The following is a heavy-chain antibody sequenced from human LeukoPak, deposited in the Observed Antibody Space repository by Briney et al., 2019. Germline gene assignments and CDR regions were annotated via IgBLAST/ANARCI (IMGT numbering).Heavy chain of an antibody. Sequence: GASVKVSCKTSGYTFSSYAMHWVRGAPGQRLEWMGWISTNTGNPTYAQGFTGRFVFSLDTSVSTAYLHISSLKAEDTAVYYCARNKGTAETYYYYGMDVWGQGTTVTVSS. D-gene: IGHD5-18*01. V-gene: IGHV7-4-1*02. CDR2: ISTNTGNP. CDR1: GYTFSSYA. J-gene: IGHJ6*02. CDR3: ARNKGTAETYYYYGMDV.